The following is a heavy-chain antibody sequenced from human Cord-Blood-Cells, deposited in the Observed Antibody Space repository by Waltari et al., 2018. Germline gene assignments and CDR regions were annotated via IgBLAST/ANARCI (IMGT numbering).Heavy chain of an antibody. CDR2: IIPIVGTA. Sequence: QVQLVQSGAEVTKPGSSVKVSCKASGGTFSTYAISWVRPAPGQGLEWMGGIIPIVGTANYAQKFQGRVTITADESTSTAYMELSSLRSEDTAVYYCATQPHYDFWSGHNWFDPWGQGTLVTVSS. J-gene: IGHJ5*02. CDR1: GGTFSTYA. CDR3: ATQPHYDFWSGHNWFDP. V-gene: IGHV1-69*01. D-gene: IGHD3-3*01.